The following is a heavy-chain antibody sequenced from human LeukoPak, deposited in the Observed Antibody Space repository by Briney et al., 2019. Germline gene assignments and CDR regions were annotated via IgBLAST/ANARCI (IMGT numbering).Heavy chain of an antibody. CDR2: ISHRGRT. Sequence: SETLSLTCAVYGGSLSDYYWSWIRQSPGKGLEWIGEISHRGRTYYNLSLKSRVTISIDTSKNQFSLKVSSVTAADTAVYYCYSAFDWFNFDYWGQGTLVTVSS. V-gene: IGHV4-34*01. J-gene: IGHJ4*02. CDR3: YSAFDWFNFDY. CDR1: GGSLSDYY. D-gene: IGHD3-9*01.